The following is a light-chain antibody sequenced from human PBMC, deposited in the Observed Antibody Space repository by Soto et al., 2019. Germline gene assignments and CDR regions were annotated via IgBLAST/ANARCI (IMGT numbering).Light chain of an antibody. Sequence: QSALTQPPSASGTPRQRVTISCSGSSSNIGSNIVNWYQQLPGTAPKLLIYSNNQRPSGVPDRFSGSKSGTSASLAISGLQSEDEADYYCAAWDDSLNGYVFGTGTKVTVL. V-gene: IGLV1-44*01. J-gene: IGLJ1*01. CDR1: SSNIGSNI. CDR3: AAWDDSLNGYV. CDR2: SNN.